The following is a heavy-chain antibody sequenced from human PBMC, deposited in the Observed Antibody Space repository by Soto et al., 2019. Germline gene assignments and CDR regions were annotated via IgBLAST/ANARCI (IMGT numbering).Heavy chain of an antibody. D-gene: IGHD3-16*01. J-gene: IGHJ6*02. V-gene: IGHV3-15*01. CDR2: IKSKTDGGTT. CDR3: ILGGGRYGMDV. CDR1: GFTFSNAW. Sequence: GGSLRLSCAASGFTFSNAWMSWVRQAPGKGLEWVGRIKSKTDGGTTDYAAPVKGRFTISRDDSKNTLYLQMNSLKTEDTAVYYCILGGGRYGMDVWGQGTTVTVSS.